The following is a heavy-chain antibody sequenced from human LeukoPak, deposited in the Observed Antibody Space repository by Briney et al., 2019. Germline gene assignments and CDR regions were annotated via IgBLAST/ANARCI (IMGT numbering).Heavy chain of an antibody. D-gene: IGHD1-26*01. J-gene: IGHJ4*02. CDR3: AGDTPMTELLSPFDY. Sequence: ASVKVSCKASGYTFTSYYMHWVRQAPGQGLEWMGIINPSGGSTSYAQKFQGRVTMTRDTSTSTVYMELSSLRAEDTAVYYCAGDTPMTELLSPFDYWGQGTLVTVSS. CDR1: GYTFTSYY. V-gene: IGHV1-46*01. CDR2: INPSGGST.